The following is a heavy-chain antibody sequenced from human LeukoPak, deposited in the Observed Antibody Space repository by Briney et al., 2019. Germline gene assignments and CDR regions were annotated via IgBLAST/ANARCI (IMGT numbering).Heavy chain of an antibody. CDR2: IYHSGST. CDR3: ARAAFIAAAGTIRP. J-gene: IGHJ5*02. CDR1: SGSISGYY. D-gene: IGHD6-13*01. V-gene: IGHV4-38-2*02. Sequence: SETLSLTCTVSSGSISGYYWGWIRQPPGKGLEWIGSIYHSGSTYYNPSLKSRVTISVDTSKNQFSLKLSSVTAADTAVYYCARAAFIAAAGTIRPWGQGTLVTVSS.